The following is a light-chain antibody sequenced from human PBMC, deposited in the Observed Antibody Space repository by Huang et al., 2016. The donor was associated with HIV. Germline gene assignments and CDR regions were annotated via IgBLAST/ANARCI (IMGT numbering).Light chain of an antibody. V-gene: IGKV3-15*01. J-gene: IGKJ5*01. CDR3: QQYNNWPPIT. CDR2: GAS. CDR1: QSVSSN. Sequence: EIVMTQSPVTLSVSPGERATLSCRASQSVSSNLAWYQQKPGQTPRLLIYGASTRATGVPDRFSGSGSGTEFTLTINSLQSEDFALYYCQQYNNWPPITFGQGTRLEIK.